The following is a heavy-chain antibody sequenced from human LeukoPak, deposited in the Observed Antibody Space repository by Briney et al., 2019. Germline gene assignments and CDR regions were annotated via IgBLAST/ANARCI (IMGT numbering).Heavy chain of an antibody. V-gene: IGHV4-59*01. CDR3: AREAYYYDSSGYLHDAFDI. D-gene: IGHD3-22*01. CDR1: GGSISSYY. CDR2: IYYSGST. J-gene: IGHJ3*02. Sequence: PSETLSLTCTVSGGSISSYYWSWIRQPPGKGLEWIGYIYYSGSTNYNPSLKSRVTISVDTSKNQFSLKLSSVTAADTAVYHCAREAYYYDSSGYLHDAFDIWGQGTMVTVSS.